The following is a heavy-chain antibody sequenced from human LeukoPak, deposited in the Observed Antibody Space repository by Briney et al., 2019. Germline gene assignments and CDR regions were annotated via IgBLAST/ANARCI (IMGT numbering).Heavy chain of an antibody. J-gene: IGHJ4*01. Sequence: GASVKVSCKASGGTFSSYAISWVRQAPGQGLEWMGGIIPIFGTANYAQKFQGRVTITTDESTSTAYMELSSLRSEDTAVYYCARSLLLDVYYFDYWGXXTXXTVXS. D-gene: IGHD1-26*01. V-gene: IGHV1-69*05. CDR2: IIPIFGTA. CDR3: ARSLLLDVYYFDY. CDR1: GGTFSSYA.